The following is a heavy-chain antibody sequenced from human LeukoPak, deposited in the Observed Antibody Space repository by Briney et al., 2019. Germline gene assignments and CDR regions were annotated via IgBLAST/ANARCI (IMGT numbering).Heavy chain of an antibody. CDR2: IGTAGDI. J-gene: IGHJ4*02. D-gene: IGHD6-19*01. CDR3: AKDDTSGWYDY. Sequence: GGSLRLSCAASGFTFSNYDMHWVRQATGKGLEWVSGIGTAGDIYYPGSVKGRFTISRENAKNSLYLQMNSLRAEDTAVYYCAKDDTSGWYDYWGQGTLVTVSS. CDR1: GFTFSNYD. V-gene: IGHV3-13*01.